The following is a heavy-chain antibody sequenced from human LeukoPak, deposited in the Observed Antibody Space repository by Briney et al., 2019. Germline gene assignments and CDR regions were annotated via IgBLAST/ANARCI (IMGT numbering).Heavy chain of an antibody. J-gene: IGHJ4*02. Sequence: ASVKVSCKASGYTFTGYYMHWVRQAPGQGLEWMGWMNPYSGGTNYAQKFQGRVTMTRDTSIGTASMEFNSLTSDDTAVYYCARQSGTYWGLDYWGQGTLVTVSS. CDR3: ARQSGTYWGLDY. CDR2: MNPYSGGT. V-gene: IGHV1-2*02. CDR1: GYTFTGYY. D-gene: IGHD1-26*01.